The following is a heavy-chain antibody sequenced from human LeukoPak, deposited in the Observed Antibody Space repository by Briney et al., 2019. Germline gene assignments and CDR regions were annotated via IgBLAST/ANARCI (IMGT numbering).Heavy chain of an antibody. J-gene: IGHJ4*02. CDR2: ISSNGGST. CDR1: GFTFSSYA. Sequence: PGGSLRLSCAASGFTFSSYAMHWVRQAPGKVLEYVSAISSNGGSTYYANSVKGRFTISRDNSKNTLYLQMGSLRAEDMAVYYCARLGTGDSYGFDYWGQGTLVTVSS. V-gene: IGHV3-64*01. CDR3: ARLGTGDSYGFDY. D-gene: IGHD5-18*01.